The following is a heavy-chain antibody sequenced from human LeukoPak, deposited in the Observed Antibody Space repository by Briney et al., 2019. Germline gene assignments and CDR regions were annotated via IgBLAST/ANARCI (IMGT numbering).Heavy chain of an antibody. V-gene: IGHV1-69*05. CDR1: GGTFSSYA. CDR3: ARDGVGATQFDY. J-gene: IGHJ4*02. CDR2: IIPIFGTA. Sequence: SVKVSCKASGGTFSSYAISWVRQAPGQGLEWMGSIIPIFGTANYAQKFQGRVTITTDESTSTAYMELSSLRSEDTAVYYCARDGVGATQFDYWGQGTLVTVSS. D-gene: IGHD1-26*01.